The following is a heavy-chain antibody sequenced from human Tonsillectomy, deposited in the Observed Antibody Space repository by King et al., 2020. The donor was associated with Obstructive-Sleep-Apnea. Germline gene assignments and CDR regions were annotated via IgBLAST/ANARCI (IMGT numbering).Heavy chain of an antibody. CDR2: IWSDGRNT. CDR1: GFTFSSYG. CDR3: AKEDFGVLPTFDP. Sequence: VQLVESGGGVVQPGRFLRLSCAASGFTFSSYGMHWVRQAPGKGLEWVAVIWSDGRNTYYGDSVKGRFTISRDNSKNMLYLQMNSLRVEDTAVYYCAKEDFGVLPTFDPWGQGTLVIVSS. V-gene: IGHV3-33*06. J-gene: IGHJ5*02. D-gene: IGHD3-3*01.